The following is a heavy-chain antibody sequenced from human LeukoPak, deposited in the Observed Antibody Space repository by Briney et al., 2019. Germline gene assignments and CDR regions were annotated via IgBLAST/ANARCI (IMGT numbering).Heavy chain of an antibody. CDR3: DREGKRNTFDI. Sequence: PAGSLRLSCAVSGFTFSSYEMSWVRQDPGKGREWVIYITSHGSATYYAASVKGRFTISRDNAKNPMYLQMNTLTAADTALYYCDREGKRNTFDIWGEGTMVTVSS. J-gene: IGHJ3*02. D-gene: IGHD2/OR15-2a*01. CDR1: GFTFSSYE. CDR2: ITSHGSAT. V-gene: IGHV3-48*03.